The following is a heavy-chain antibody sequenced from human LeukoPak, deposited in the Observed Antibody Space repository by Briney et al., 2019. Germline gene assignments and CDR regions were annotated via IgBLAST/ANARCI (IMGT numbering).Heavy chain of an antibody. Sequence: ASVKVSCKASGYTFTSYDINWVRQATGQGLEWMGWMNPNSGNTGYAQKFQGRVTMTRSTSISTAYMELRSLRSDDTAVYYCARGRVVPAAMYYYYYMDVWGKGTTVTISS. D-gene: IGHD2-2*01. CDR3: ARGRVVPAAMYYYYYMDV. CDR1: GYTFTSYD. CDR2: MNPNSGNT. V-gene: IGHV1-8*01. J-gene: IGHJ6*03.